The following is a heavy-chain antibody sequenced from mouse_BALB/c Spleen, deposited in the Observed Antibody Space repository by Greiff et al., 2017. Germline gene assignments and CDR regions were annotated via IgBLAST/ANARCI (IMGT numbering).Heavy chain of an antibody. D-gene: IGHD2-14*01. CDR2: ISYSGST. CDR1: GYSITSDYA. V-gene: IGHV3-2*02. Sequence: EVQLQQSGPGLVKPSQSLSFTCTVTGYSITSDYAWHWIRQFPGNKLAWMCYISYSGSTSYNPSFKSRITITRDTSKNQFFLQLNSVTTEDTATYYCARGAYRYDGFADWGQGTLVTVSA. J-gene: IGHJ3*01. CDR3: ARGAYRYDGFAD.